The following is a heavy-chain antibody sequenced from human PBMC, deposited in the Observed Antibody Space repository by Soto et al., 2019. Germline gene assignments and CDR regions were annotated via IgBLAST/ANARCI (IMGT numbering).Heavy chain of an antibody. J-gene: IGHJ5*02. Sequence: SETLSLTCAVSGGSISSSNWWSWVRQPPGKGLEWIGEIYRSGTTTYNPSLKSRVTISVDKSKNQFSLKLSSVTAADTAVYYCARVVYGSENWFDPWGQGTLVTVSS. CDR3: ARVVYGSENWFDP. D-gene: IGHD3-10*01. CDR2: IYRSGTT. V-gene: IGHV4-4*02. CDR1: GGSISSSNW.